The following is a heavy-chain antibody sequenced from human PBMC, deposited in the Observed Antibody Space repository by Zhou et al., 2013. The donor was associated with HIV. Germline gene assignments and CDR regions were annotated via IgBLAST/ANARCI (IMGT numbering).Heavy chain of an antibody. D-gene: IGHD4-17*01. J-gene: IGHJ1*01. CDR3: ATIAPLDRDYGGHDCELGEATSWGPGGNPGRTGSSFQ. CDR1: GYTLADLA. Sequence: QVQLVQSGAEVKSPGASVKVSCKVFGYTLADLAIHWVRLPPGQGLEWMGGFDPEEVTTVYAQKFEGRVILTQDASSDTAYMSMTSLTSDDTAVYFCATIAPLDRDYGGHDCELGEATSWGPGGNPGRTGSSFQ. V-gene: IGHV1-24*01. CDR2: FDPEEVTT.